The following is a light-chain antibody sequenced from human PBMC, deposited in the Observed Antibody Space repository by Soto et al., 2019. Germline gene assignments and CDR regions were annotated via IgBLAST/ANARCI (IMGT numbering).Light chain of an antibody. J-gene: IGLJ2*01. CDR1: SGSIANNY. CDR3: QSYDADFVI. Sequence: NFMLTQPHSVSESPGKTVTISCTRSSGSIANNYVQWYQQRPGSAPTTVIYENKLRPSGGPGRFSGSTDASSNSASLTFSGLQTEDEADYHCQSYDADFVIFGVGTQLTV. V-gene: IGLV6-57*04. CDR2: ENK.